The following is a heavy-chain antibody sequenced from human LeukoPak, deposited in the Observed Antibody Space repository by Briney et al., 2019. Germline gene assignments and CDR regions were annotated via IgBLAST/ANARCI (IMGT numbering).Heavy chain of an antibody. CDR2: ISYDGSNK. J-gene: IGHJ3*02. Sequence: GGSLRLSCAASGFTFSSYGMHWVRQAPGKGLEWVAVISYDGSNKYYADSVKGRFTISRDNSKNTLYLQMNSLRAEDTAVYYCARWDAYCTGGSCYFGGFAFDIWGQGTVVTVSS. CDR3: ARWDAYCTGGSCYFGGFAFDI. CDR1: GFTFSSYG. D-gene: IGHD2-15*01. V-gene: IGHV3-30*03.